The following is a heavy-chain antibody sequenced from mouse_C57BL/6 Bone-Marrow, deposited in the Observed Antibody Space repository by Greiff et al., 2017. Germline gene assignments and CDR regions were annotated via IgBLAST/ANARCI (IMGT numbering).Heavy chain of an antibody. J-gene: IGHJ2*01. CDR2: INPNNGGP. CDR3: ARESLDSSGYDDY. Sequence: VQLQQSGPELVKPGASVKISCKASGYTFTDYYMNWVKQSHGKSLEWIGDINPNNGGPSYNQKFKGKATLTVDTSSSTAYIALRSLTSEDSAVYYGARESLDSSGYDDYWGQGTTLTVSS. D-gene: IGHD3-2*02. V-gene: IGHV1-26*01. CDR1: GYTFTDYY.